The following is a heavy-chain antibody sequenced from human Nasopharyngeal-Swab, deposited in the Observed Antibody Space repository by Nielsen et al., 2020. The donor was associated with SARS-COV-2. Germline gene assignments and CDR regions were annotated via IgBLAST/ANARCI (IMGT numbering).Heavy chain of an antibody. CDR1: GGSISSGGYY. V-gene: IGHV4-31*03. CDR3: ARAHNYGSGTEDAFDI. CDR2: IYYSGST. J-gene: IGHJ3*02. Sequence: SETLSLTCTVSGGSISSGGYYWSWIRQHPGKGLEWIGYIYYSGSTYYNPSLKSRVTISVDTSKNQFSLKLSSVTAADPAVYYCARAHNYGSGTEDAFDIWGQGTIVTVSS. D-gene: IGHD3-10*01.